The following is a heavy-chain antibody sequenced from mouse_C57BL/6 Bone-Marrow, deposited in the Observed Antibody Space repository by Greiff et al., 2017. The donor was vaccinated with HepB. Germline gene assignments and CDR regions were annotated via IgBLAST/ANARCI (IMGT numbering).Heavy chain of an antibody. D-gene: IGHD2-1*01. J-gene: IGHJ3*01. CDR1: GYTFTSYG. CDR3: AGRLYLAWFAY. V-gene: IGHV1-81*01. Sequence: VQLQQSGAELARPGASVKPSCKASGYTFTSYGISWVKQRTGQGLEWIGEIYPRSGNTYYNEKFKGKATLTADKSSSTAYMELRSLTSEDSAVYFCAGRLYLAWFAYWGQGTLVTVSA. CDR2: IYPRSGNT.